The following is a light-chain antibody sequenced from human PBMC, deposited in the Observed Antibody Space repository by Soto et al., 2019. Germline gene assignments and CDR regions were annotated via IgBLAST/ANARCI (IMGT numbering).Light chain of an antibody. Sequence: DSQMTQSPSSLSASGGGRVTITCRASQSISSYLNWYQQKPGKAPKLLIYAASSLQSGVPSRFSGSGSGTDFTLTIRSLQPDDSASYYCQQPYSTPLTFAGGTKVDIK. CDR1: QSISSY. CDR3: QQPYSTPLT. J-gene: IGKJ4*01. V-gene: IGKV1-39*01. CDR2: AAS.